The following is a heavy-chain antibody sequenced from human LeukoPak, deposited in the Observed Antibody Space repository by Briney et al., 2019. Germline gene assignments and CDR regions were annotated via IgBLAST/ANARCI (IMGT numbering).Heavy chain of an antibody. CDR2: ISGSSAYI. J-gene: IGHJ4*02. V-gene: IGHV3-21*01. Sequence: GGSLRLSCAASGLSFSSYSMNWVRQAPGKGLEWVSAISGSSAYIYYADSVKGRFTISRDNAKNSVDLQMSSLRAEDTAVYYCASVPGETKKRAIDYWGQGTLVTVSS. CDR1: GLSFSSYS. CDR3: ASVPGETKKRAIDY. D-gene: IGHD3-10*01.